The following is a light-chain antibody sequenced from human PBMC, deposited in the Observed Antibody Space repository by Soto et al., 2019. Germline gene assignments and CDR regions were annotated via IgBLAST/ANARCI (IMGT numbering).Light chain of an antibody. V-gene: IGLV1-40*01. CDR1: SSNIGAGYD. CDR3: QSYDSSQSVL. J-gene: IGLJ2*01. CDR2: GNS. Sequence: QSVLTQPPSVSGAPGQRVTISCTGSSSNIGAGYDVHWYRQIPGTTPKLLIYGNSIRPSGVPDRFSGSKSGTSASLAITGLQAEDEADYSCQSYDSSQSVLFGGGTKLTVL.